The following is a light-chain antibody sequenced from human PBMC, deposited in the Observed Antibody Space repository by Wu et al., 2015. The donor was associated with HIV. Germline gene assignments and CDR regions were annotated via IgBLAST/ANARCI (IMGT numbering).Light chain of an antibody. CDR3: QQYANSPLT. CDR1: QSVSSGY. CDR2: AAS. V-gene: IGKV3-20*01. Sequence: DIVLTQSPATLSLPPGEGVTLFCRASQSVSSGYLAWYQHKPGQAPRLVIYAASNRATGIPDRFTGSGSGTDFALTISRLEPEDFAVYYCQQYANSPLTFGGGTKVEV. J-gene: IGKJ4*01.